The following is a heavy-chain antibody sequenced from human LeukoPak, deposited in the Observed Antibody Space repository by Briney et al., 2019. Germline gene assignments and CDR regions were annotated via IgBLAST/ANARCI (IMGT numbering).Heavy chain of an antibody. V-gene: IGHV4-34*01. CDR3: ARGLFYDFWSGYPSNWFDP. Sequence: PSETLSLTCAVYGGSFSGYYWSWIRQPPGKGLEWIGEINHSGSTNYNPSLKSRVTISVDTSKNQFSLKLSSVTAADTAVYYCARGLFYDFWSGYPSNWFDPWGQGTLVTVSS. J-gene: IGHJ5*02. CDR2: INHSGST. D-gene: IGHD3-3*01. CDR1: GGSFSGYY.